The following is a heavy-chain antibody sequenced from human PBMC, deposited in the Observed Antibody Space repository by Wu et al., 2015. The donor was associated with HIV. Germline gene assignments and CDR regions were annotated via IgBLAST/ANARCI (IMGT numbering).Heavy chain of an antibody. Sequence: QVQLVQSGAEMKEPGASVKVSCKASGYTFSAYYIHWVRQAPGQGLEWMGWIKPSSGLINYAEKFQGRVTMTRDTSISTAYMELSRLRSDDTAVYYCARGYCSSTSCYRGIGWYFDLWGRGTLVTVSS. D-gene: IGHD2-2*02. CDR2: IKPSSGLI. V-gene: IGHV1-2*02. J-gene: IGHJ2*01. CDR3: ARGYCSSTSCYRGIGWYFDL. CDR1: GYTFSAYY.